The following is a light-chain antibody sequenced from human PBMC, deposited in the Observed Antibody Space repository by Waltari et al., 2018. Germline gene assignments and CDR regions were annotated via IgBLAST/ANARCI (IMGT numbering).Light chain of an antibody. V-gene: IGKV1-5*03. CDR2: KAS. CDR3: QQYNSPGT. Sequence: MTQSPSTLSASVGDRVTITCRASQSISSWLAWYQQKPGKAPKLLIYKASSLESGVPSRFSGSGSGTEFTLTISSLQPDDFATYYCQQYNSPGTFGQGTKV. CDR1: QSISSW. J-gene: IGKJ1*01.